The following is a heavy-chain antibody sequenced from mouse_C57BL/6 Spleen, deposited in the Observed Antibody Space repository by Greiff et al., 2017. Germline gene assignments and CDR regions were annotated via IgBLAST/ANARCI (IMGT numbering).Heavy chain of an antibody. CDR2: IYPGDGDT. V-gene: IGHV1-82*01. CDR3: ARSAMDY. Sequence: VQGVESGPELVKPGASVKISCKASGYAFSSSWMNWVKQRPGKGLEWIGRIYPGDGDTNYNGKFKGKATLTADKSSSTAYMQLSSLTSEDSAVYFCARSAMDYWGQGTSVTVSS. J-gene: IGHJ4*01. CDR1: GYAFSSSW.